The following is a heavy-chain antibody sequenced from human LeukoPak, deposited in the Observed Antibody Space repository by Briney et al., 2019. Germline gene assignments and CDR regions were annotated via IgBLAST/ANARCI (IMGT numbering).Heavy chain of an antibody. D-gene: IGHD2-15*01. CDR1: GGSISSYY. V-gene: IGHV4-59*08. J-gene: IGHJ6*02. CDR2: VYYSGRT. CDR3: ARHPGGVVGASFYYGMDV. Sequence: PSETLSLTCTVSGGSISSYYWSWIRQPPGKGLEWIGYVYYSGRTNYNPSLQSRVTISVDTSKNQFSLKLSSVTAADTAMYCCARHPGGVVGASFYYGMDVWGQGTTVTVSS.